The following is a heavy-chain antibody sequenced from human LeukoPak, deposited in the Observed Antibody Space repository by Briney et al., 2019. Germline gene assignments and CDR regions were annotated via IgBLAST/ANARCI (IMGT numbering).Heavy chain of an antibody. Sequence: SETLSLTCTVSGGSISSSSYYWGWTRQPPGKGMEWIASIYYSGSTYYNPSLKSRVTISVDTSKNQFSLKVSSVTAADTAVYYCASVDTALVRVDYWGQGTLVTVSS. D-gene: IGHD5-18*01. J-gene: IGHJ4*02. V-gene: IGHV4-39*01. CDR3: ASVDTALVRVDY. CDR1: GGSISSSSYY. CDR2: IYYSGST.